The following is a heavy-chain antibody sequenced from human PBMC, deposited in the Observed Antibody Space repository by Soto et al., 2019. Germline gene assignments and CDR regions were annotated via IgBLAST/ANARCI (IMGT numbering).Heavy chain of an antibody. CDR1: GDSISNLDYF. J-gene: IGHJ5*01. Sequence: SETLSLTCSVSGDSISNLDYFWAWIRQPPGQALEYIGYIYKSATTYYDPSFESRVAISVDTSKSQFSLNVTSVTAADTAVYFCARGRYCLTGRCFPNWFDSWGQGALVTV. D-gene: IGHD7-27*01. CDR3: ARGRYCLTGRCFPNWFDS. V-gene: IGHV4-30-4*01. CDR2: IYKSATT.